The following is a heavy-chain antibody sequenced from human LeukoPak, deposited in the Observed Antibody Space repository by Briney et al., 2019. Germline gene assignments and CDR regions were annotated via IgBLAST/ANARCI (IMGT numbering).Heavy chain of an antibody. CDR2: MNPNSGNT. CDR3: ARGPRAMVRGVIILLNY. Sequence: ASVKVSCKASGYTFTSYDINWVRQATGQGLEWMGWMNPNSGNTGYAQKFQGRVTITRNTSISTAYMELSSLRSEDTAVYYCARGPRAMVRGVIILLNYWGQGTLVTVSS. D-gene: IGHD3-10*01. CDR1: GYTFTSYD. J-gene: IGHJ4*02. V-gene: IGHV1-8*03.